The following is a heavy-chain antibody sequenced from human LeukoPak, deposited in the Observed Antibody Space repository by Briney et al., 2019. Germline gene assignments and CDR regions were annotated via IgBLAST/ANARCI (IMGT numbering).Heavy chain of an antibody. CDR1: GGSFSGCY. CDR2: INHSGST. Sequence: PSETLSLTCAVYGGSFSGCYWSWIRQPPGKGLEWIGEINHSGSTNYNPSLKSRVTISVDTSKNQFSLKLSSVTAADTAVYYCASVYCRSTSCWFDYWGQGTLVTVSS. J-gene: IGHJ4*02. D-gene: IGHD2-2*01. V-gene: IGHV4-34*01. CDR3: ASVYCRSTSCWFDY.